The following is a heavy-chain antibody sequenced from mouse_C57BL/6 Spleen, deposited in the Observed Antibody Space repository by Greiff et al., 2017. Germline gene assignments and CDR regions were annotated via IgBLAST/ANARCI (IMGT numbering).Heavy chain of an antibody. CDR3: ARGGYDYDRYYYAMDY. CDR1: GYTFTDYN. V-gene: IGHV1-18*01. Sequence: LVKPGASVKIPCKASGYTFTDYNMDWVKQSHGKSLEWIGDINPNNGGTIYNQKFKGKATLTVDKSSSTAYMELRSLTTEDTAVYYCARGGYDYDRYYYAMDYWGQGTSVTVSS. J-gene: IGHJ4*01. CDR2: INPNNGGT. D-gene: IGHD2-4*01.